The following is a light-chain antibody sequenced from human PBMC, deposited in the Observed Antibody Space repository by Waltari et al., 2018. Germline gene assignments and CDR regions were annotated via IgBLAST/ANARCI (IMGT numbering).Light chain of an antibody. V-gene: IGKV1D-12*01. CDR1: QGIGRW. CDR2: TAS. CDR3: QQGKSFPFT. J-gene: IGKJ4*01. Sequence: DIQMTQSPSSVSASVGDRVTITCRASQGIGRWLAWYQQKPGKAPNLLIFTASNLQSGGPSRFSGSGSGSDFSLTISNLQPEDCATYFCQQGKSFPFTFGGGTTVEIK.